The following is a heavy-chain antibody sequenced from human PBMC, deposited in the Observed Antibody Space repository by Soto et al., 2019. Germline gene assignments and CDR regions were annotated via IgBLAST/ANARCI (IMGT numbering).Heavy chain of an antibody. CDR2: IWYDGSNK. CDR3: AREEGSCYGMNWFDP. Sequence: QVQLVESGGGVVQPGRSLRLSCAASGFTFSSYGMHWVRQAPGKGLEWVAVIWYDGSNKYYADSVKGRFTISRDNSKNTLYLQRNSLRAEDTAVYYCAREEGSCYGMNWFDPWGQGTLVTVSS. CDR1: GFTFSSYG. V-gene: IGHV3-33*01. J-gene: IGHJ5*02. D-gene: IGHD6-13*01.